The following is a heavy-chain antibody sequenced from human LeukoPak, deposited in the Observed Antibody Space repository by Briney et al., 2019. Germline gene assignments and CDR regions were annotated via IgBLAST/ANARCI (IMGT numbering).Heavy chain of an antibody. D-gene: IGHD6-19*01. V-gene: IGHV3-21*01. CDR3: AKDRDARVAVAGYFDY. Sequence: GGSLRLSCAASGFTFSSYSMNWVRQAPGKGLEWVSSISSSSSYIYYADSVKGRFTISRDNAKNSLYLQMNSLRAEDTAVYYCAKDRDARVAVAGYFDYWGQGTLVTVSS. CDR2: ISSSSSYI. CDR1: GFTFSSYS. J-gene: IGHJ4*02.